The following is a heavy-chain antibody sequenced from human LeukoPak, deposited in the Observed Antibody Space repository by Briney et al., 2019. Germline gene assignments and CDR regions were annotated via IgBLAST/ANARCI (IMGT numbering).Heavy chain of an antibody. D-gene: IGHD1-20*01. CDR1: GISLSTRGGG. V-gene: IGHV2-5*02. CDR2: ICWDDDK. J-gene: IGHJ4*02. CDR3: ARITATTPEFDY. Sequence: KESGPTLVKPTQTLTLTCTISGISLSTRGGGVGWARHPPGKALKWLALICWDDDKRYSPSLKSRLTITKDTSKNQVVLTMTNMDPVDTATYYCARITATTPEFDYWGQGTLVTVSS.